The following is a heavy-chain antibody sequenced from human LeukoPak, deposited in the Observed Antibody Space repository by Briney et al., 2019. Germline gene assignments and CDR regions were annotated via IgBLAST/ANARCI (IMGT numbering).Heavy chain of an antibody. CDR3: ARDNSVEDTAWWFDP. CDR2: INPSGGST. CDR1: GYTFTSYG. Sequence: ASVKVSCKASGYTFTSYGISWVRQAPGQGLEWMGIINPSGGSTSYAQKFQGRVTMTRDMSTSTDYMELSSLRSADTAVYYCARDNSVEDTAWWFDPWGQGTLVTVSS. V-gene: IGHV1-46*01. J-gene: IGHJ5*02. D-gene: IGHD4-23*01.